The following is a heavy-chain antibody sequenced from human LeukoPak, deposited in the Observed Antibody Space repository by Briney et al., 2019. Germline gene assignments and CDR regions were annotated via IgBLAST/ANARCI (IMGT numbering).Heavy chain of an antibody. J-gene: IGHJ2*01. CDR3: ARIVRQDGGYLDL. Sequence: PETLSLTCTVSAGSISAYYWTWIRQPPGKGLEWIGYTSDSGSSNYKSSLKSRVSMSVDTSKRQFSLTLTSVTAAGTAVYYCARIVRQDGGYLDLWGRGSLVTVSS. CDR2: TSDSGSS. V-gene: IGHV4-59*08. D-gene: IGHD3-16*02. CDR1: AGSISAYY.